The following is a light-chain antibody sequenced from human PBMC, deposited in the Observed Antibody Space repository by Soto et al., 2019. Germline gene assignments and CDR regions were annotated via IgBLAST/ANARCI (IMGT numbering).Light chain of an antibody. V-gene: IGLV2-14*01. CDR1: SSDVGGYSY. CDR3: SSYTSSSSNV. CDR2: DVS. J-gene: IGLJ1*01. Sequence: QSALTQPASVSGSPGQSITISCTGTSSDVGGYSYVSWYQQCPGKAPKLMIFDVSYRPSGVSNRFSGSKSGNTASLTSSGLQAEDEADYYCSSYTSSSSNVFGTGTKLTVL.